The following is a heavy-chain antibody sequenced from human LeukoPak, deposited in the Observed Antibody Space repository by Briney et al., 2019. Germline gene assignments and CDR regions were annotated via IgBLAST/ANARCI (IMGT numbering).Heavy chain of an antibody. V-gene: IGHV4-30-2*01. D-gene: IGHD4-17*01. J-gene: IGHJ5*02. Sequence: SQTMSLTCAVSGGSISSGGYSWSWIRQPPGKGLEWIGYIYHSGSTYYNPSLKSRVTISVDRSKYQFSLKLSSVTAADTAVYYCARTQPYGDSPYRWFDPWGQGTLVTVSS. CDR2: IYHSGST. CDR3: ARTQPYGDSPYRWFDP. CDR1: GGSISSGGYS.